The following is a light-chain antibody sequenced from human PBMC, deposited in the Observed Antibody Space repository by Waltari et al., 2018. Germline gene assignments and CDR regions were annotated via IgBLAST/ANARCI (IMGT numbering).Light chain of an antibody. Sequence: ETVLTQSPGTLSLSPGERATLSCRASQSVSRALAWYQQKPGQAPRLLIYAASSRATGIPDRFRGSGSGTDVSLTISRLEPEDFEVYYCQHYVRLPVTVGQGTKVEIK. J-gene: IGKJ1*01. CDR3: QHYVRLPVT. CDR2: AAS. V-gene: IGKV3-20*01. CDR1: QSVSRA.